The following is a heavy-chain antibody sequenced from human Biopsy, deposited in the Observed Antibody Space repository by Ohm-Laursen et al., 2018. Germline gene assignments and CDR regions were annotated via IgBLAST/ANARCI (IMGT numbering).Heavy chain of an antibody. CDR2: ISPSSTTI. Sequence: SLRLSCSASGFTFTDYDISWVRHVPGQGLEWLALISPSSTTIYYADSVRGRFFISRDDAKNSVSLEMSSLRADDTALYFCARNVGLEMTDHSGVTTYSRYFAMDAWGRGTTVTVSS. CDR1: GFTFTDYD. V-gene: IGHV3-11*01. J-gene: IGHJ6*02. CDR3: ARNVGLEMTDHSGVTTYSRYFAMDA. D-gene: IGHD1-1*01.